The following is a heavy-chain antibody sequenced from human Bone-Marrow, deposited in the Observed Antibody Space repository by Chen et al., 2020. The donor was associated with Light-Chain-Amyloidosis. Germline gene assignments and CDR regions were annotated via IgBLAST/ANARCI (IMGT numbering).Heavy chain of an antibody. V-gene: IGHV4-59*01. D-gene: IGHD2-21*02. CDR1: ETSIDAAY. Sequence: QVQLQESGPGLVKPSETLSLTCSVSETSIDAAYWAWIRQPPGKGLEWIGYIFYSGSTTYNPSLKSRVTMSVDTSTNQFSLKLTSLTTADTAVYHCARVQTVTALNYWGQGTMVTVSS. CDR2: IFYSGST. CDR3: ARVQTVTALNY. J-gene: IGHJ4*02.